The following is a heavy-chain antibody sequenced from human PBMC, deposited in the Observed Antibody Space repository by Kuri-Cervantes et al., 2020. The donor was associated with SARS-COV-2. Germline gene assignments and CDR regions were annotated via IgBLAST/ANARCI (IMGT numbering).Heavy chain of an antibody. CDR2: INPNSGGT. Sequence: ASVKVSCKASGYTFTGYYMHWVRQAPGQGLEWMGWINPNSGGTNYAQKFQGWVTMTGDTSISTVYMELSRLRSDDTAVYYCARSTPFRRLAVISQGGAFDIWGQGTMVTVSS. D-gene: IGHD3-22*01. V-gene: IGHV1-2*04. CDR3: ARSTPFRRLAVISQGGAFDI. CDR1: GYTFTGYY. J-gene: IGHJ3*02.